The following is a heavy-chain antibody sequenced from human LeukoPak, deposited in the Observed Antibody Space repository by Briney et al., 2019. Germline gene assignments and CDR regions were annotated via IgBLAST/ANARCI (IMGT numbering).Heavy chain of an antibody. Sequence: HAGGSLRLSCAASGFTFSNYGMSWVRQAPGMGLERVSGISVSGNSTFYAESVKGRFTVSRDNSKNTLYLQMNSLRAEDTAVYYCARYSSGWSYYFDYWGQGTLVTVSS. CDR2: ISVSGNST. CDR1: GFTFSNYG. D-gene: IGHD6-19*01. J-gene: IGHJ4*02. V-gene: IGHV3-23*01. CDR3: ARYSSGWSYYFDY.